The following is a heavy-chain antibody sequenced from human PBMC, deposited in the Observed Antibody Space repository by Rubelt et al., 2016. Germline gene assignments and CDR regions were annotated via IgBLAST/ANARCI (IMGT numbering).Heavy chain of an antibody. CDR2: IYHSGST. CDR1: GYSISSGYY. CDR3: ARDHSSGWYLEGFFDY. Sequence: QVQLQESGPGLVKPSETLSLTCTVSGYSISSGYYWGWIRQPPGKGLEWIGSIYHSGSTYYNPSLKSRVTISGDTSKNPVSLKLSSVTAADTAVYYCARDHSSGWYLEGFFDYWGQGTLVTVSS. V-gene: IGHV4-38-2*02. D-gene: IGHD6-19*01. J-gene: IGHJ4*02.